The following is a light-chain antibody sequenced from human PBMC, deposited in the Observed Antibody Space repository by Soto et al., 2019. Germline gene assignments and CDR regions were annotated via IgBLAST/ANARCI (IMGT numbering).Light chain of an antibody. Sequence: EIVLTQSPGTLSSSPGERVTLSCRASQSVTSNYLAWYQQKPGQSPRLLIFGASIRDTGLPDRFSGSGSGTDFTLTISSLEPEDFAVYFCQQRAGWPPTFGGGTKVEIK. J-gene: IGKJ4*01. CDR3: QQRAGWPPT. V-gene: IGKV3-20*01. CDR1: QSVTSNY. CDR2: GAS.